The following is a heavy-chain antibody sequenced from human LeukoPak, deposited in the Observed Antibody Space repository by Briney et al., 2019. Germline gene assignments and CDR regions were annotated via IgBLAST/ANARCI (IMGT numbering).Heavy chain of an antibody. D-gene: IGHD3-10*01. CDR3: ARDGRRYYGSGSYYIGYYYYYMDV. V-gene: IGHV1-46*01. Sequence: ASVKVSCKASGYTFTSYHTHWVRQAPGQGVEWMGKINPSGGSTSYAQKLQGRVTMTRDMSTSTVYMELSSLRFEDTAVYYCARDGRRYYGSGSYYIGYYYYYMDVWGKGTTVTVSS. J-gene: IGHJ6*03. CDR1: GYTFTSYH. CDR2: INPSGGST.